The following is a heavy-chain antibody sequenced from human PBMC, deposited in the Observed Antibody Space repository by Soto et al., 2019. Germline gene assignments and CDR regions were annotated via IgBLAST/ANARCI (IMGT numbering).Heavy chain of an antibody. CDR1: GGSISSYY. Sequence: LSLTCTVSGGSISSYYWSWIRQPPGKGLEWIGYIYYSGSTNYNPSLKSRVTISVDTSKNQFSLKLSSVTAADTAVYYCARSGLGGDAFDIWGQGTMVTVSS. CDR3: ARSGLGGDAFDI. V-gene: IGHV4-59*01. CDR2: IYYSGST. D-gene: IGHD3-10*01. J-gene: IGHJ3*02.